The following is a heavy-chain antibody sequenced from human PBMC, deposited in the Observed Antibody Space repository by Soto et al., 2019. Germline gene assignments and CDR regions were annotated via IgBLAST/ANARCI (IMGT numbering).Heavy chain of an antibody. D-gene: IGHD5-18*01. J-gene: IGHJ4*02. CDR1: GFTFSSYA. Sequence: PGGSLRLSCAASGFTFSSYAMHWVRQAPGKGLEWVAVISYDGSNKYYADSLKGRFTISRDNSKNTLYLQMNSLRAEDTAVYYCAREGTAMVFGFDYWGQGTLVTLSS. CDR3: AREGTAMVFGFDY. V-gene: IGHV3-30-3*01. CDR2: ISYDGSNK.